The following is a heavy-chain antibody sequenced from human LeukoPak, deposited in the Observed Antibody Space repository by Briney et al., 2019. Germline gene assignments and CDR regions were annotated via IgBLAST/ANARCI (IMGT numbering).Heavy chain of an antibody. CDR2: TYYRSKWYN. J-gene: IGHJ5*02. Sequence: SQTLSLTCAISGDSVSSNSAAWNWIRQSPSRGLEWLGRTYYRSKWYNDYAVSVKSRIIINPDTSKNQFSLKLTSVTAADTAVYYCARAGYCSSSSCYTSYWFDPWGQGTLVTVSS. D-gene: IGHD2-2*02. V-gene: IGHV6-1*01. CDR3: ARAGYCSSSSCYTSYWFDP. CDR1: GDSVSSNSAA.